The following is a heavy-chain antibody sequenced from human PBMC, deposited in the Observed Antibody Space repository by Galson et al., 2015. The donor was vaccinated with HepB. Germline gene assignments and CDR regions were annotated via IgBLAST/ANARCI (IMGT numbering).Heavy chain of an antibody. V-gene: IGHV6-1*01. Sequence: CAISGDSVSSNSAAWNWIRQSPSRGLEWLGRTYYRSKWYNDYAVSVKSRITINPDTSKNQFSLQLNSVTPEDTAVYYCARTAYAAAGYYYYGMDVWGQGTTVTVSS. D-gene: IGHD6-13*01. J-gene: IGHJ6*02. CDR3: ARTAYAAAGYYYYGMDV. CDR1: GDSVSSNSAA. CDR2: TYYRSKWYN.